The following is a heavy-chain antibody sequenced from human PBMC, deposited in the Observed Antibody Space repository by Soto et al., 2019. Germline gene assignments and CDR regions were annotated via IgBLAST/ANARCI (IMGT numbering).Heavy chain of an antibody. CDR2: IIIFFGTA. J-gene: IGHJ4*02. V-gene: IGHV1-69*01. CDR1: GGTFNSYV. Sequence: QVQLVQSGAEVKKPGSSVKVSCKASGGTFNSYVINWVRQAPGQGREWMGGIIIFFGTAGYAQKFQGRVTITGDEGASTAYMELSRLKSGDTAVYYCAGTHFDTSGYCPSALEYWGQGTQVSVSS. CDR3: AGTHFDTSGYCPSALEY. D-gene: IGHD3-22*01.